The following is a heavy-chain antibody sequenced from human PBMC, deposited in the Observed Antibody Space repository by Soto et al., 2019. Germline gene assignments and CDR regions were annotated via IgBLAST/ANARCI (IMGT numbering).Heavy chain of an antibody. CDR3: ARPYDILTGWANYYYGMDV. CDR1: GGTFSSYA. Sequence: SVKVSCKASGGTFSSYAISWVRQAPGQGLEWMGGIIPIFGTANYAQKFQGRVTITADESTSTAYMELSSLRSEDTAVYYCARPYDILTGWANYYYGMDVWGQGTTVTVSS. D-gene: IGHD3-9*01. CDR2: IIPIFGTA. J-gene: IGHJ6*02. V-gene: IGHV1-69*13.